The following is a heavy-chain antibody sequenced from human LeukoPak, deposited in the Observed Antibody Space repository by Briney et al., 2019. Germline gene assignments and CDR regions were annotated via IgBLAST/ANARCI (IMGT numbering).Heavy chain of an antibody. Sequence: GRSPRLSCAASGFTFSNFAMHWVRQAPGKGLEWVAGISYDAGKTYYADSVRGRFTISRDTSKNTLYLQMNGLRAEDTAVYYCARDSGRSATYFNYWGQGTLVTVSS. CDR2: ISYDAGKT. D-gene: IGHD3-10*01. V-gene: IGHV3-30*04. CDR1: GFTFSNFA. J-gene: IGHJ4*02. CDR3: ARDSGRSATYFNY.